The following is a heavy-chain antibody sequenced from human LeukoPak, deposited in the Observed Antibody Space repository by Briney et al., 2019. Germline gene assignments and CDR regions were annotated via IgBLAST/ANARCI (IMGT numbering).Heavy chain of an antibody. CDR3: ARDHRSITKHSSSWYSWWFDP. Sequence: SETLSLTCTVSGGSISSYYWSWIRQPPGKGLEWIGYIYYSGSTNYNPSLKSRVTISVDTSKNQFSLKLSSVTAADTAVYYCARDHRSITKHSSSWYSWWFDPWGQGALVTVSS. V-gene: IGHV4-59*01. D-gene: IGHD6-13*01. CDR1: GGSISSYY. J-gene: IGHJ5*02. CDR2: IYYSGST.